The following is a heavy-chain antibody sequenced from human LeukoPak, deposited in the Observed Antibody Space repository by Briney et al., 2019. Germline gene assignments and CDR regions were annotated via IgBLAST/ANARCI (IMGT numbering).Heavy chain of an antibody. V-gene: IGHV1-24*01. D-gene: IGHD2-15*01. CDR3: ATRLYVGGQWWKYYFDY. Sequence: SVKVSCKVSGYTLTELSMHWVRQAPGKGLEGMGGFDPEDGETIYAQKFQGRVTMTEDTFTDTAYMELSSLRSEDTAVYYCATRLYVGGQWWKYYFDYWGQGTLVTDSS. J-gene: IGHJ4*02. CDR1: GYTLTELS. CDR2: FDPEDGET.